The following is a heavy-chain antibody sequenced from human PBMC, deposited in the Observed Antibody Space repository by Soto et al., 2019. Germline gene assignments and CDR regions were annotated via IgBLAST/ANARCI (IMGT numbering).Heavy chain of an antibody. D-gene: IGHD2-2*01. CDR2: INHSGST. CDR1: GGSFSGYY. J-gene: IGHJ6*02. CDR3: ARGVGYCSSTSCYPYYDMDV. V-gene: IGHV4-34*01. Sequence: QVQLQQWGAGLLKPSETLSLTCAVYGGSFSGYYWSWIRQPPGKGLEWIGEINHSGSTNYNPSLKSRVTISVDTSKNQFSLKLSSVTAADTALYYCARGVGYCSSTSCYPYYDMDVWCQGTTVTVSS.